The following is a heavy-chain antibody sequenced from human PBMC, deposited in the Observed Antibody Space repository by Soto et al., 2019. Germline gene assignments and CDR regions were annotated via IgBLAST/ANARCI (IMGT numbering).Heavy chain of an antibody. CDR1: GYTFSNYG. CDR2: ISAYNGNT. D-gene: IGHD2-15*01. Sequence: QVQLVQSGGEVKKPGASVKVSCRASGYTFSNYGITWVRQAPGQGLEWMGWISAYNGNTNYAQKLQGRVTMTTDTSTNTVYMELRSLRSDDTAVDYCAREGLLPYYYYGMDVWGQGTTVTVSS. CDR3: AREGLLPYYYYGMDV. J-gene: IGHJ6*02. V-gene: IGHV1-18*01.